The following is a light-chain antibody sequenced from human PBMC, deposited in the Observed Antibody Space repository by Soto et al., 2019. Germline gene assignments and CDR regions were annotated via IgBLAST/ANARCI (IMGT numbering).Light chain of an antibody. CDR1: QFVSKN. CDR3: QQYNNWPPLT. J-gene: IGKJ4*01. Sequence: TQSPVTLSVSPGERVTLSCRASQFVSKNVAWYQVKPGQSPRLLLYGAVTRATSVPVRFSGSGFGAECSLTISSLQSEDSAVYYCQQYNNWPPLTFGGGTKVEIK. V-gene: IGKV3-15*01. CDR2: GAV.